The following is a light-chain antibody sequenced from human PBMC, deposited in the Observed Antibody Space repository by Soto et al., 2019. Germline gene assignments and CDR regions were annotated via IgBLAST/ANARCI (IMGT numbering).Light chain of an antibody. CDR3: QKYDGAPLT. J-gene: IGKJ4*01. Sequence: DIPMTQSPSSLSASVGDRVTITCRAGQDINIYLAWYQQKPGKVPKLLISAASTLQSGVPSRFSGSGSGTAFTLTISRLQPEDVATYYCQKYDGAPLTFGGGTKVEIK. V-gene: IGKV1-27*01. CDR1: QDINIY. CDR2: AAS.